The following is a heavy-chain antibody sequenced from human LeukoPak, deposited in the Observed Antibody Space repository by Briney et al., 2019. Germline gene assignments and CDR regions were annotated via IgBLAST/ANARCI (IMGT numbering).Heavy chain of an antibody. D-gene: IGHD3-22*01. CDR2: IYPDDSDT. V-gene: IGHV5-51*01. J-gene: IGHJ6*03. CDR1: GYKLTNNW. CDR3: ARHSYDSSDFHYMDV. Sequence: GESLQISCKISGYKLTNNWIGWVRQLPGKGLEWMGIIYPDDSDTRYSPSFQGQVTISADKSISTAYLQWSTMRASDTAIYYCARHSYDSSDFHYMDVWGKGTTVTISS.